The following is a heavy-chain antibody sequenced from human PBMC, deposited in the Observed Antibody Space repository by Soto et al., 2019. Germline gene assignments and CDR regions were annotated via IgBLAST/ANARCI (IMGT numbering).Heavy chain of an antibody. D-gene: IGHD1-1*01. CDR1: GGSISSYY. J-gene: IGHJ4*02. CDR2: IYYSGST. V-gene: IGHV4-59*08. CDR3: ASRYGYSFDY. Sequence: QVQLQESGPGLVKPSETLSLTCTVSGGSISSYYWSWIRQPPGKGLEWIGYIYYSGSTNYNPSLKCQIPISLDASKHPFPRKLSSVTAADTAVYYGASRYGYSFDYWGQGTLVTVSS.